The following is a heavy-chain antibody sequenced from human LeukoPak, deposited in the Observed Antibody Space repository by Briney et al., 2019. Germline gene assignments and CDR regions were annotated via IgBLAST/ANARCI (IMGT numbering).Heavy chain of an antibody. V-gene: IGHV3-9*01. D-gene: IGHD5-18*01. CDR2: ISWNSGSI. CDR1: GFTFDDYA. J-gene: IGHJ4*02. Sequence: GRSLRLSCAASGFTFDDYAMHWVRQAPGKGLEWVSGISWNSGSIGYADSVKGRFTISRDNAKNSLYLQMNSLRAEDTALYYCAKEQDTAMSLFDYWGQGTLVTVSS. CDR3: AKEQDTAMSLFDY.